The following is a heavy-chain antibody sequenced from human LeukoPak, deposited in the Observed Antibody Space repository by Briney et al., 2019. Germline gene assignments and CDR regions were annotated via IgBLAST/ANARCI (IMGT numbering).Heavy chain of an antibody. CDR2: MNPNSGDT. J-gene: IGHJ4*02. V-gene: IGHV1-8*01. Sequence: GASVKVSCKASGYTFTSYDINWVRQATGQRLEWMGWMNPNSGDTGYAQKFQGRVTMTEDTSTDTAYMELSSLRSEDTAVYYCATSRPSGNYGDGFDYWGQGTLVSVCS. CDR1: GYTFTSYD. D-gene: IGHD4-17*01. CDR3: ATSRPSGNYGDGFDY.